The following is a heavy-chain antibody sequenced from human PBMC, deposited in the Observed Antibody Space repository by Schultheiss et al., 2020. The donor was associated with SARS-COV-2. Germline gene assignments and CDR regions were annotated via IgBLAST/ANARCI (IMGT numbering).Heavy chain of an antibody. CDR3: ARDRSPWHDFWSGWRLNWFDP. V-gene: IGHV1-3*01. D-gene: IGHD3-3*01. CDR2: INAGNGNT. J-gene: IGHJ5*02. CDR1: GYTFTSYA. Sequence: ASVKVSCKASGYTFTSYAMHWVRQAPGQRLEWMGWINAGNGNTKYSQKFQGRVTITRDTSASTAYMELSSLRSEDTAVYYCARDRSPWHDFWSGWRLNWFDPWGQGTLVTVSS.